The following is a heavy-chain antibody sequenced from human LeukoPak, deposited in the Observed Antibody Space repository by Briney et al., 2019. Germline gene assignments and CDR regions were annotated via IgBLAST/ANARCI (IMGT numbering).Heavy chain of an antibody. Sequence: RTGGYLSRSCAASGFTFCSYGMSLVRRAPGKGVAWVSAINGNGGSTYYADFAKCRFTISRDTSKNKLYLQMNSMRAENTGVYYRAKVVLSSGQENEAFDIWGQGTMVTVSS. V-gene: IGHV3-23*01. J-gene: IGHJ3*02. CDR2: INGNGGST. D-gene: IGHD3-22*01. CDR1: GFTFCSYG. CDR3: AKVVLSSGQENEAFDI.